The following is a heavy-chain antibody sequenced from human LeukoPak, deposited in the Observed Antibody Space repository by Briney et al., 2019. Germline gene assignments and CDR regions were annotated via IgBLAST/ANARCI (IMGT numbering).Heavy chain of an antibody. CDR1: GFTFSSYW. D-gene: IGHD2-2*01. V-gene: IGHV3-30*02. J-gene: IGHJ6*03. CDR2: IRYDGSNK. Sequence: GGSLRLSCAASGFTFSSYWMSWVRQAPGKGLEWVAFIRYDGSNKYYADSVKGRFTISRDNAKNSLYLQMNSLRAEDTALYYCARSIVVVPAAAEYYYYMDVWGKGTTVTVSS. CDR3: ARSIVVVPAAAEYYYYMDV.